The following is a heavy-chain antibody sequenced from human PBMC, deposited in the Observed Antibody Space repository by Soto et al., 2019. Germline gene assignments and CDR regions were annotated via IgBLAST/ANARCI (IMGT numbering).Heavy chain of an antibody. D-gene: IGHD3-10*01. V-gene: IGHV3-53*01. Sequence: PGGSLRLSCAASGFTVSSNYMSWVRQAPGKGLEWVSVIYSGGSTYYADSVKGRFTISRDNSKNTLYLQMNSLRAEDTAVYCCARESVDYYGSGSYYNVYYYWGKGTLVTVAS. CDR3: ARESVDYYGSGSYYNVYYY. CDR1: GFTVSSNY. CDR2: IYSGGST. J-gene: IGHJ4*02.